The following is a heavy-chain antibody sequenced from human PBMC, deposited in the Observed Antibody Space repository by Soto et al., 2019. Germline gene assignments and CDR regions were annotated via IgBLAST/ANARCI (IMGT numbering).Heavy chain of an antibody. J-gene: IGHJ5*02. CDR2: IYYSGST. D-gene: IGHD2-2*01. CDR3: ARVKSSTRDIVVVPVPGREFDP. V-gene: IGHV4-31*03. CDR1: GGSISSGGYY. Sequence: SETLSLTCTVSGGSISSGGYYWSWIRQHPGKGLEWIGYIYYSGSTYYNPSLKSRVTISVDTSKNQFSLKLSSVTAADTAVYYCARVKSSTRDIVVVPVPGREFDPWGQGTLVTVSS.